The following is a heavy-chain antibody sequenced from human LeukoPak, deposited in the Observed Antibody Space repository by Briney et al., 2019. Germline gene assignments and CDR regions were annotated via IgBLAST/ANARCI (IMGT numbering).Heavy chain of an antibody. CDR2: MNPNSGNT. CDR1: GYTFTGYY. Sequence: ASVKVSCKSSGYTFTGYYMHWVRQAPGQGLEWMGWMNPNSGNTGYAQKFQGRVTMTRNTSISTAYMELSSLRSEDTAVYYCARQAGCSSTSCYEQDYYYYYMDVWGKGTTVTISS. CDR3: ARQAGCSSTSCYEQDYYYYYMDV. J-gene: IGHJ6*03. D-gene: IGHD2-2*01. V-gene: IGHV1-8*02.